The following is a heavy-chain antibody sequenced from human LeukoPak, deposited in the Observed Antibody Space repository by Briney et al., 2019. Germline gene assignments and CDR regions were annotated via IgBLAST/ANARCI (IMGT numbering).Heavy chain of an antibody. V-gene: IGHV1-2*04. D-gene: IGHD4-17*01. Sequence: GASVKVSYKASGYTFTVQYIHWVRQAPGQGLEWMGWINPNSGGTNYEQKFQGWVIMTRDTSISTAYMELSSLRYDDTAVYYCARHMTTANNWFDPWGQGTLVTVSS. CDR1: GYTFTVQY. CDR2: INPNSGGT. CDR3: ARHMTTANNWFDP. J-gene: IGHJ5*02.